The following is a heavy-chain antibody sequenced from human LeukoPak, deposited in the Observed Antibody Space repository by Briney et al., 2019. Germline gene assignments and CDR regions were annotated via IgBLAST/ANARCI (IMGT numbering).Heavy chain of an antibody. Sequence: QPGRSLRLSCAASGFTFNSYGMHWVRPAPGKGLEWVAVISYDGSNKYYADSVKGRFTISRDNSKNTLYLQMNSLRAEDTAVYYCAKDQTTVWIGHAGYWGQGTLVTVSS. CDR3: AKDQTTVWIGHAGY. J-gene: IGHJ4*02. CDR2: ISYDGSNK. CDR1: GFTFNSYG. D-gene: IGHD4-11*01. V-gene: IGHV3-30*18.